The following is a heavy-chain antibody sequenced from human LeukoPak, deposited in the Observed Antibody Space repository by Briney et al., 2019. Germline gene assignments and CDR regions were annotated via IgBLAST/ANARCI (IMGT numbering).Heavy chain of an antibody. V-gene: IGHV3-30*02. J-gene: IGHJ5*02. CDR1: GFTFSSYG. Sequence: GGSLRLSCAASGFTFSSYGIHWVRQAPGKGLEWVTFIGYDGRNKYYADSVKGRFTISRDNSKNTLYLQMNSLRAEDTAVYYCARHSTGYSSGWYDWFDPWGQGTLVTVSS. CDR3: ARHSTGYSSGWYDWFDP. CDR2: IGYDGRNK. D-gene: IGHD6-19*01.